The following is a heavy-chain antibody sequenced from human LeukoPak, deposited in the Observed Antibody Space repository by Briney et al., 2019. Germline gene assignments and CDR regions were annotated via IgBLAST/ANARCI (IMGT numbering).Heavy chain of an antibody. D-gene: IGHD2-15*01. CDR2: IYYSGST. J-gene: IGHJ5*02. Sequence: KPSETLSLTCTVSGGSISSSSYYWGWIRQPPGKGLEWIGRIYYSGSTYYNPSLKSRVTISVDTSKNQFSLKLSSVTAADTAVYYCARSTYCSGGSCSHNWFDPWGQGTLVTVSS. CDR1: GGSISSSSYY. CDR3: ARSTYCSGGSCSHNWFDP. V-gene: IGHV4-39*07.